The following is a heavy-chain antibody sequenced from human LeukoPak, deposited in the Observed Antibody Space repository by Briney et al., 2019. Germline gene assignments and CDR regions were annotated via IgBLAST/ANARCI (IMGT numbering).Heavy chain of an antibody. V-gene: IGHV4-39*01. J-gene: IGHJ5*02. CDR1: GGSISSSSYY. CDR2: IYYSGST. CDR3: ARSLRVSEWALFHS. Sequence: PSETLSLTCTVSGGSISSSSYYWGWIRQPPGKGLEWIGSIYYSGSTYYNPSLKSRVTISVDTSKNQFSLKLSSVTAADTAVYYCARSLRVSEWALFHSWGRGTLVTVSS. D-gene: IGHD3-3*01.